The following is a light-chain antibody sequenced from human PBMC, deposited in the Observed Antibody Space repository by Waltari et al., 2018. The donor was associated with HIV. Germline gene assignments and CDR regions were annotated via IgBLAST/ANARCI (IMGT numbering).Light chain of an antibody. CDR1: STS. CDR3: QQRNDWLIT. Sequence: STSLAWYQQKPGQSPRLLIYDASVRATDIPARFSGSGSETDFTLTIDTVEREDSGIYYCQQRNDWLITFGQGTRLE. J-gene: IGKJ5*01. CDR2: DAS. V-gene: IGKV3-11*01.